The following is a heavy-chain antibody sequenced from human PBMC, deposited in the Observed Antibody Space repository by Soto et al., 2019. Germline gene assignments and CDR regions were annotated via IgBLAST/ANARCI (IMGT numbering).Heavy chain of an antibody. CDR2: IRSKANSYAT. Sequence: GGSLRLSCAASGFTFSGSAMHWVRQASGKGLEWVGRIRSKANSYATAYAASVKGRFTISRDDSKNTAYLQMNSLKTEDTAVYYCTRLDPSIIWFGELHPTKSYYYYGMDVWGQGTTVTVSS. V-gene: IGHV3-73*01. J-gene: IGHJ6*02. CDR1: GFTFSGSA. D-gene: IGHD3-10*01. CDR3: TRLDPSIIWFGELHPTKSYYYYGMDV.